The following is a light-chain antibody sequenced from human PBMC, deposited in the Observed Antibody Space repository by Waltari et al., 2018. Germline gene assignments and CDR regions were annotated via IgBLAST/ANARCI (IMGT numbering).Light chain of an antibody. J-gene: IGLJ3*02. V-gene: IGLV3-1*01. Sequence: SYELTQPPSVSVSPGQTASITCSGDQLGDKYACWYQQQPGQSPVLVIYQDSKRPSGIPERFSGSNSGNTATLTISGTQAMDEADYYCQAWDSSTGVFGGGTKLTVL. CDR2: QDS. CDR3: QAWDSSTGV. CDR1: QLGDKY.